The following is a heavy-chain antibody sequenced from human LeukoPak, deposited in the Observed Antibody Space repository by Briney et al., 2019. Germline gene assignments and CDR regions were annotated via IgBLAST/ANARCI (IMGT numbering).Heavy chain of an antibody. Sequence: GGSLRLSCAASGFTFSSYAMSGVRQAPGKGLEWVSAISGSGGSTYYADSVKGRFTISRDNSKNTLYLQMNSLRAEDTAVYYCAKDYDYVWGSFHSSFDYWGQGTLVAVSS. J-gene: IGHJ4*02. CDR1: GFTFSSYA. CDR2: ISGSGGST. CDR3: AKDYDYVWGSFHSSFDY. V-gene: IGHV3-23*01. D-gene: IGHD3-16*01.